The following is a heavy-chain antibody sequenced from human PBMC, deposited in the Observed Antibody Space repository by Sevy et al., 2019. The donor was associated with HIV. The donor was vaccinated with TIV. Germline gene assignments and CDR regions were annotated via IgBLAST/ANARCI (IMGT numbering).Heavy chain of an antibody. Sequence: GGSLRLSCAASGFTVSSNYMSWVRQAPGKGLEWVSVIYSGGGTYYADSGKGGFTISRDNSKNTLYLQMNSLRVEDTAVYYCAAGTSGYSHFDYWGQGTLVTVSS. D-gene: IGHD3-22*01. J-gene: IGHJ4*02. V-gene: IGHV3-53*01. CDR1: GFTVSSNY. CDR3: AAGTSGYSHFDY. CDR2: IYSGGGT.